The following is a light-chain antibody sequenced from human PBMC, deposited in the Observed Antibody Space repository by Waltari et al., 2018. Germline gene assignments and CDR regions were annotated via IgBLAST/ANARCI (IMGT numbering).Light chain of an antibody. CDR1: SNDVGTYNL. Sequence: QSALTQPASVSGSPGQPVNLSCTGTSNDVGTYNLVSWHQQQPGKAPKLMIFEVNKRPSGVSDRFSGPKSAKPASLTISGLQAEDEADYYCCSYAGSSRYVFGTGTKVTVL. V-gene: IGLV2-23*02. J-gene: IGLJ1*01. CDR2: EVN. CDR3: CSYAGSSRYV.